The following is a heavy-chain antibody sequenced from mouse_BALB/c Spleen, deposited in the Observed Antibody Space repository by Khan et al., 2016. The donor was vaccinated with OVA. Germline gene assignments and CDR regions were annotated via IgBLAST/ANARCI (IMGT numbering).Heavy chain of an antibody. CDR2: ISYSGNT. Sequence: EVQLQESGPGLVKPSQSLSLTCTVTGYSITSDYAWNWIRQFPGNKLEWMGFISYSGNTKYNPSLKSRFSITRDTSKNQFFLQLNSVTTEDTATYYCARGYGGDCDYWGQGTSLTVSS. D-gene: IGHD1-1*02. V-gene: IGHV3-2*02. CDR3: ARGYGGDCDY. J-gene: IGHJ2*02. CDR1: GYSITSDYA.